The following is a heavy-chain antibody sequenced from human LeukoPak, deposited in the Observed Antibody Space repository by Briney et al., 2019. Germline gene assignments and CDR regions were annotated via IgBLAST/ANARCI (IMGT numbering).Heavy chain of an antibody. D-gene: IGHD4-11*01. CDR2: ISSSSSYK. Sequence: GGSLRLSCAASEFTFSSYSMNWVRQAPGKGLEWVSSISSSSSYKYYADSVKGRFTISRDNAKNSLYLQMNSLRAEDTAAYYCARDWTTVGPFDYWGQGTRVTVSS. CDR1: EFTFSSYS. J-gene: IGHJ4*02. V-gene: IGHV3-21*01. CDR3: ARDWTTVGPFDY.